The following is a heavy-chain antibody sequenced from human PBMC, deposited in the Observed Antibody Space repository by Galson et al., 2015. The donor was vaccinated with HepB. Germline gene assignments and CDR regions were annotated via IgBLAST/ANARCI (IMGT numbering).Heavy chain of an antibody. D-gene: IGHD6-13*01. Sequence: SLRLSCAASGFTFSDYYMSWIRQAPGKGLEWVSYISSSGSTIYYADSVKGRFTSSRDNAKNSLYLQMNSLRAEDTAVYYCARDRGSSWYVHYWGQGTLVTVSS. V-gene: IGHV3-11*01. CDR1: GFTFSDYY. CDR3: ARDRGSSWYVHY. CDR2: ISSSGSTI. J-gene: IGHJ4*02.